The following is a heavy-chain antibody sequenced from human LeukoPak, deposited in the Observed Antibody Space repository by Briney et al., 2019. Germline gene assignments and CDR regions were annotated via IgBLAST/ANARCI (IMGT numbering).Heavy chain of an antibody. CDR1: GFSFSSSA. D-gene: IGHD3-16*01. Sequence: GGSLRLSCAASGFSFSSSALYWIRQAPGKGLDWLSIISYDGTTKFYADSVKGRFTISRDNSINTLFLQMSSLRPEDTAVYYCARDLKAAMGYWGPGTLVTVSS. CDR2: ISYDGTTK. V-gene: IGHV3-30*14. J-gene: IGHJ4*02. CDR3: ARDLKAAMGY.